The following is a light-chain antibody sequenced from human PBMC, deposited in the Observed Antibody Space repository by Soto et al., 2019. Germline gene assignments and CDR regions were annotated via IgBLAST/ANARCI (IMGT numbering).Light chain of an antibody. CDR3: QQYKNWPPWT. CDR1: QSLSSN. V-gene: IGKV3-15*01. J-gene: IGKJ1*01. CDR2: DAS. Sequence: EIVMTQSPATLSVSPGEGATLSCRASQSLSSNLAWYQQKPGQAPRLLIDDASTRATGIPARFSGSGSWTDFTLTISSLQSEDFAIYYCQQYKNWPPWTFGQGTKVDIK.